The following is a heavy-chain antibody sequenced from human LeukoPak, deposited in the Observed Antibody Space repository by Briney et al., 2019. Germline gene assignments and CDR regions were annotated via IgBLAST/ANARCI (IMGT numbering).Heavy chain of an antibody. CDR2: IYYSGST. J-gene: IGHJ4*02. CDR1: GGSFSGYY. CDR3: ARAAVAGYVGY. V-gene: IGHV4-34*01. Sequence: SETLSLTCAVYGGSFSGYYWSWIRQPPGKGLEWIGSIYYSGSTYYNPSLKSRVTISVDTSKNQFSLKLSSVTAADTAVYYCARAAVAGYVGYWGQGTLVTVSS. D-gene: IGHD6-19*01.